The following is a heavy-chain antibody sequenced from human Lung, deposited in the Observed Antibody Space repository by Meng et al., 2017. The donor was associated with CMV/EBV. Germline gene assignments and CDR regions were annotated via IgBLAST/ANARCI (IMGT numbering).Heavy chain of an antibody. D-gene: IGHD4-17*01. J-gene: IGHJ4*02. CDR2: INNDESRK. Sequence: ESXKISXAASGFTFSRYWMHWARQAPGKGLVWVSRINNDESRKTYADSVKGRFTISRDSAKNTLYLQMNSLRAEDTAVYYCARERFDYGDYVLDYWGQGXLVTVSS. V-gene: IGHV3-74*01. CDR1: GFTFSRYW. CDR3: ARERFDYGDYVLDY.